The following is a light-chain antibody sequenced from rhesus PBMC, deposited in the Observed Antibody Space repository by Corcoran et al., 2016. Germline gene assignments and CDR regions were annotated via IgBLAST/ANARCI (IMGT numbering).Light chain of an antibody. V-gene: IGKV1-36*02. Sequence: DIQMTQSPSSLSASVGDRVTTTCRASQGISEYLSWYQQKPGKPPKRLISAASSLESGVPSRFSGSGSGTDFTLTICGLLPAYFPTYYCLQSYVTPLTFGGVTKVELK. CDR2: AAS. CDR3: LQSYVTPLT. CDR1: QGISEY. J-gene: IGKJ4*01.